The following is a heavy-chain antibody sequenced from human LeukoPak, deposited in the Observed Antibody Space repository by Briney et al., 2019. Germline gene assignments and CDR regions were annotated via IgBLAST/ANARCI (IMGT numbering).Heavy chain of an antibody. V-gene: IGHV4-4*07. Sequence: SETLSLMCTLSGALISAFHWTWFRQPAGKGLAWIGLIYSSGSTLFNPSLKSRVAMSVDLTKNQLSLKLTSVTAADTAMYYCARKDGDYWGRGTLVTVSS. CDR3: ARKDGDY. CDR2: IYSSGST. CDR1: GALISAFH. J-gene: IGHJ4*02.